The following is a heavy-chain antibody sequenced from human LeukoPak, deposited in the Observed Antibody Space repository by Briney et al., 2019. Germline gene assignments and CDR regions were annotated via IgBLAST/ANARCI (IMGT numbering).Heavy chain of an antibody. D-gene: IGHD2-2*01. V-gene: IGHV4-30-4*08. J-gene: IGHJ5*02. Sequence: SQTLSLTCTVSGGSISSGDYYWSGIRQPPGKGLEWIGYIYYSGSTYYNPSLKSRVTISVDTSKNQFSLKLSSVTAADTAVYYCARGQLPYNWFDPWGQGTQVTVSS. CDR3: ARGQLPYNWFDP. CDR1: GGSISSGDYY. CDR2: IYYSGST.